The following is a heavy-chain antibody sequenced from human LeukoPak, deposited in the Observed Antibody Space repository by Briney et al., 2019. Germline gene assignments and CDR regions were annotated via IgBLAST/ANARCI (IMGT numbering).Heavy chain of an antibody. Sequence: GGSLRLSCAASGFTFSSYAVSWVRQAPGKGLEWVSTISGSGGSTYYADSVKGRFTISRDNSKNTLYLQMNSLRAEDTAVYYCAKDKDSSGYYWGEDYWGQGTLVTVSS. CDR3: AKDKDSSGYYWGEDY. CDR2: ISGSGGST. V-gene: IGHV3-23*01. D-gene: IGHD3-22*01. CDR1: GFTFSSYA. J-gene: IGHJ4*02.